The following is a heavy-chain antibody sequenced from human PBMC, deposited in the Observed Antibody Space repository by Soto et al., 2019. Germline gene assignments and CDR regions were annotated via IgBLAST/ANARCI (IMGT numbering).Heavy chain of an antibody. J-gene: IGHJ6*02. V-gene: IGHV3-23*01. CDR3: AIDSGSYYYGIVV. D-gene: IGHD5-12*01. CDR1: GFTFSSYA. Sequence: LRLSCAASGFTFSSYALSWVRQAPGKGLEWVSAISGSGGSTYYADSVKGRFTISRDNSKNTLYLQMNSLRAEDTAVYYCAIDSGSYYYGIVVWCQGTTVSVSS. CDR2: ISGSGGST.